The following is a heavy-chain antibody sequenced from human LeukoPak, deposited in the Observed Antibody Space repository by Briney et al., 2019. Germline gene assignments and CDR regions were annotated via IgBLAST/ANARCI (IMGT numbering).Heavy chain of an antibody. D-gene: IGHD5-12*01. V-gene: IGHV3-20*04. CDR2: INWNGGST. J-gene: IGHJ6*03. CDR3: ARDYSGYDYPYYYYYMDV. CDR1: GFTFDDYG. Sequence: GGSLRLSCAASGFTFDDYGMTWVRQAPGKGLEWVSRINWNGGSTYYADSVKGRFTISRDNSKNTLYLQMGSLRAEDMAVYYCARDYSGYDYPYYYYYMDVWGKGTTVTISS.